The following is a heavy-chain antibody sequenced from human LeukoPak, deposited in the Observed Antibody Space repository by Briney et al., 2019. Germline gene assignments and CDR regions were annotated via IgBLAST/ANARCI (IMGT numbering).Heavy chain of an antibody. V-gene: IGHV4-59*08. CDR3: AKHYYDSSGPIDKARFDP. D-gene: IGHD3-22*01. Sequence: SETLSLTCTVSGGSISGFYSTWIRQPPGKGLEWIGYIFYSGTTNPTNYNPSLQSRVTISVDTSKNQFSLKLSSVTAADTAVYYCAKHYYDSSGPIDKARFDPWGQGTLVTVSS. CDR1: GGSISGFY. J-gene: IGHJ5*02. CDR2: IFYSGTT.